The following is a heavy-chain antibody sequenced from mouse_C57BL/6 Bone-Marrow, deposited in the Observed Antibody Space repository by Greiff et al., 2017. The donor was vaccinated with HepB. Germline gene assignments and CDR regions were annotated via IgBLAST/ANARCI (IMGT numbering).Heavy chain of an antibody. Sequence: VKLQESGAELVRPGPSVKMSCKASGYTFTNYWIGWAKQRPGHGLEWIGDIYPGGGYTNYNEKFKGKATLTADKSSSTAYMQFSSLTSEDSAIYYCARGGYDYDWAMDYWGQGTSVTVSS. CDR3: ARGGYDYDWAMDY. CDR2: IYPGGGYT. D-gene: IGHD2-4*01. CDR1: GYTFTNYW. V-gene: IGHV1-63*01. J-gene: IGHJ4*01.